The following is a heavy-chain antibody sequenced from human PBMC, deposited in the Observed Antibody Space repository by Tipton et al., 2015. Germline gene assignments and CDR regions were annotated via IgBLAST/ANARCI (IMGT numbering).Heavy chain of an antibody. V-gene: IGHV4-34*01. CDR2: INHSGRI. J-gene: IGHJ6*02. CDR1: GGSFSGYY. D-gene: IGHD3-22*01. Sequence: TLSLTCAVSGGSFSGYYWYWIRQPPGKGLEWIGEINHSGRIKYNPSLKSRVTISVDTSKNQFSLKLSSVTAADTAVYYCARRTRLNMIPMRGSIDVWGQGTTVTVSS. CDR3: ARRTRLNMIPMRGSIDV.